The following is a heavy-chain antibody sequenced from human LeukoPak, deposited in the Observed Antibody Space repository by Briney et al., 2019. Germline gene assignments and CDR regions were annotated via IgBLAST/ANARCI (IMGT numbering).Heavy chain of an antibody. V-gene: IGHV1-2*02. CDR1: GYTXTGYY. J-gene: IGHJ1*01. Sequence: GASVKVSCKASGYTXTGYYMHWVRQAPGQGLEWMGWINPNSGGTNFAQKFQGRVTLTRDTSINTAYMELSSLRSDDTAVYYCARAKLDDCGGVCDQYFQHWGQGTLVTVSS. D-gene: IGHD2-21*02. CDR3: ARAKLDDCGGVCDQYFQH. CDR2: INPNSGGT.